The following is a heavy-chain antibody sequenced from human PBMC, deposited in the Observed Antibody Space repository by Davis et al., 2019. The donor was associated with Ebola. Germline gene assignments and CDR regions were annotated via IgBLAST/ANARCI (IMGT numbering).Heavy chain of an antibody. D-gene: IGHD3-3*01. CDR3: ARGRFITIFGVVILRGWFDP. Sequence: PSETLSLTCTVSGGSISSSSYYWGWIRQPPGKGLEWIGSIYYSGSTYYNPSLKSRVTISVDTSKNQFSLKLSSVTAADTAVYYCARGRFITIFGVVILRGWFDPWGQGTLVTVSS. J-gene: IGHJ5*02. CDR1: GGSISSSSYY. CDR2: IYYSGST. V-gene: IGHV4-39*07.